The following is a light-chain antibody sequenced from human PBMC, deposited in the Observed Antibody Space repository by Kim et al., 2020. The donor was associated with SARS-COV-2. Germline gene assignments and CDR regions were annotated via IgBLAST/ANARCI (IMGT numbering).Light chain of an antibody. J-gene: IGLJ3*02. V-gene: IGLV6-57*03. CDR2: ENN. Sequence: GKTVTIACTRGSGSIATNYVQWYQQRPGSVPTTVIYENNQRPSGVPDRFSGSVDSSSNSASLTISGLKTEDEADYYCQSFDSSNLVFGGGTQLTVL. CDR3: QSFDSSNLV. CDR1: SGSIATNY.